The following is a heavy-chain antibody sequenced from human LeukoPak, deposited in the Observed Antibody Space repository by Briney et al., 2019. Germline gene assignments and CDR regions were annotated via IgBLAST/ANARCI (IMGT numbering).Heavy chain of an antibody. Sequence: SETLSLTCTVSGGSISSYYWSWIRQPPGKGRGWIGYIYYSGSTNYNPSLKSRVTISVDTAKNQFSLKLSAVTAADTAVYYSGSTNYNPSLKSRVTISVDTSKNQFSLKLSSVTAADTAVYYSAREVVVPAPGGGAFDIWGQGTMVTVSS. J-gene: IGHJ3*02. CDR2: IYYSGST. V-gene: IGHV4-59*01. CDR1: GGSISSYY. CDR3: GSTNYNPSLKSRVTISVDTSKNQFSLKLSSVTAADTAVYYSAREVVVPAPGGGAFDI. D-gene: IGHD3-10*01.